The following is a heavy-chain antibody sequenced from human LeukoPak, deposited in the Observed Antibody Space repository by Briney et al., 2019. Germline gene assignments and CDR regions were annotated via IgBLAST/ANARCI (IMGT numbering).Heavy chain of an antibody. J-gene: IGHJ4*02. CDR1: GFTFSSYG. CDR3: AKDLGGDYHQGDY. Sequence: PGGSLRLSCAASGFTFSSYGMHWVRQAPGKGLEWVAVISYDGSNKYYADSVKGRFTISRDNSKNTLYLQMNSLRAEDTAVYYCAKDLGGDYHQGDYWGQGTLVTVSS. D-gene: IGHD4-17*01. V-gene: IGHV3-30*18. CDR2: ISYDGSNK.